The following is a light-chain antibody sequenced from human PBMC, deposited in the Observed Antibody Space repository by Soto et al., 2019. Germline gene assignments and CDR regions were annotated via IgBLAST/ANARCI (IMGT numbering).Light chain of an antibody. CDR2: AAS. Sequence: DIQVTQSPSSLSASVGDRVTSTCGASRSISSYLNWYQQKPGKAPKLLIYAASSLQSGVPSRFSGSGSGTDFTLTISSLQPEDFATYYCQQSYSTPFTFGPGTKVDIK. V-gene: IGKV1-39*01. CDR1: RSISSY. J-gene: IGKJ3*01. CDR3: QQSYSTPFT.